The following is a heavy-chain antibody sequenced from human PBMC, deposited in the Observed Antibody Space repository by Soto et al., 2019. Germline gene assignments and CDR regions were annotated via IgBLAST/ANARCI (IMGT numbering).Heavy chain of an antibody. Sequence: GGSLRLSCAASGFTFSSFAMSWVRQPPGKGLEWVSSISGNSYSTYYADSVKGRFTISRDNAKNTLYVQMNSLRAEDTAVYYCAKGRLTGIYFFDYWGQGTLVTVSS. V-gene: IGHV3-23*01. CDR2: ISGNSYST. J-gene: IGHJ4*02. D-gene: IGHD3-10*01. CDR3: AKGRLTGIYFFDY. CDR1: GFTFSSFA.